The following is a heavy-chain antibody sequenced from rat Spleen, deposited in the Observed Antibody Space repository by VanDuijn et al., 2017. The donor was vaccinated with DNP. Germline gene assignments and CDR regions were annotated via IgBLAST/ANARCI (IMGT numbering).Heavy chain of an antibody. D-gene: IGHD1-12*02. V-gene: IGHV5-31*01. CDR3: ARVGDLHDGGDGDVLDA. CDR1: GFTFSYYW. J-gene: IGHJ4*01. CDR2: ITGGSGIT. Sequence: EVLMVESGGDLVQPGRSLKLFCAASGFTFSYYWMAWIRQVPGKGLEWITSITGGSGITSYPDAVKGRFTISRDDAKNTLSLQMNSLRSEDTATYYCARVGDLHDGGDGDVLDAWGQGTSVTVSS.